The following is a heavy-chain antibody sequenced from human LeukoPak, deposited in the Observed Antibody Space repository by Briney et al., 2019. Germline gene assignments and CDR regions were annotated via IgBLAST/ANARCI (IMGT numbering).Heavy chain of an antibody. D-gene: IGHD3-16*02. CDR1: GYSFTSYW. Sequence: GASLKTSCNGSGYSFTSYWIGWVRQMPGTGLEWMGIIYPDDSDTRYSPSFQGQVTISADKSISTAYLQWSSLKASDTAMYYCARHLDYDYVWGSYRRYYFDYWGQGTLVTVSS. V-gene: IGHV5-51*01. CDR2: IYPDDSDT. CDR3: ARHLDYDYVWGSYRRYYFDY. J-gene: IGHJ4*02.